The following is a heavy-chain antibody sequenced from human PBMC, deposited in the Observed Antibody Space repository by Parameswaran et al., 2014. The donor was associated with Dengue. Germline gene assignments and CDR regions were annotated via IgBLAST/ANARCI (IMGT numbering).Heavy chain of an antibody. D-gene: IGHD2-21*02. J-gene: IGHJ4*02. V-gene: IGHV3-7*03. Sequence: RWIRQPPGKGLEWVANIKQDGSEKYYVDSVKGRFTISRDNAKNSLYLQMNSLRAEDTAVYYCAREVTAMIAGWGQGTLVTVSS. CDR3: AREVTAMIAG. CDR2: IKQDGSEK.